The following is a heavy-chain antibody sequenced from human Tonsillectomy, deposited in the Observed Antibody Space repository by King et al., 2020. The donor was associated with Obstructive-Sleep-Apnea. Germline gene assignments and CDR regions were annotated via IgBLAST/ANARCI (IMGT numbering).Heavy chain of an antibody. Sequence: VQLVESGGGVVQPGGSLRLACVASGFSIDTYWMNWVRQAPGKGLEWVANIKEDGSEKDYVDAVKGRFTISRDNAKNSLHLQMNSLRAEDTAGYYCARDRQLLWFGELLAGPGAFDIWGQGTMVTVSS. V-gene: IGHV3-7*01. D-gene: IGHD3-10*01. CDR2: IKEDGSEK. CDR3: ARDRQLLWFGELLAGPGAFDI. J-gene: IGHJ3*02. CDR1: GFSIDTYW.